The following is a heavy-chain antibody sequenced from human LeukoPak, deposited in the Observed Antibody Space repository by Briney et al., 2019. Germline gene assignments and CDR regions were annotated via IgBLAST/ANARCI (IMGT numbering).Heavy chain of an antibody. CDR1: GYTFTSYG. Sequence: ASVKVSCKASGYTFTSYGISWVRQAPGQGLEWMGWISAYNGNTNYAQKLQGRVTMTTDTSTSTAYMELRSLRSDDTAVYYCARDRPLQSRAAVPFDPWGQGTLVTVSS. CDR2: ISAYNGNT. V-gene: IGHV1-18*01. CDR3: ARDRPLQSRAAVPFDP. D-gene: IGHD2-15*01. J-gene: IGHJ5*02.